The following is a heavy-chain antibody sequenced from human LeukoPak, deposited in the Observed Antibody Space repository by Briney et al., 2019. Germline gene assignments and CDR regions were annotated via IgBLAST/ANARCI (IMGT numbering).Heavy chain of an antibody. V-gene: IGHV3-53*04. Sequence: VGSLCLLCAGSGFTVSSNHFRWVRQAPGKGLEWVSVIYSGSSSTYYTDSVKGRFTISRHNSKNTLYLQMNSLRAEDTAVYYCARVGGGWTDFDYSGQG. D-gene: IGHD6-19*01. J-gene: IGHJ4*02. CDR3: ARVGGGWTDFDY. CDR2: IYSGSSST. CDR1: GFTVSSNH.